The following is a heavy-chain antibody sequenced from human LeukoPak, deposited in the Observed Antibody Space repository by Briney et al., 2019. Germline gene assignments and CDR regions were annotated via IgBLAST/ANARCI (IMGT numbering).Heavy chain of an antibody. CDR3: AKTGCTGGSCFDI. Sequence: GRSLRLSCAASGFTFSSYGMHWVRQAPGKGLEWVAVISSDGSNKYYADSVKGRFTISRDNSKNTLYLQVNSLRAEDTAVYYRAKTGCTGGSCFDIWGQGTMVTVSS. J-gene: IGHJ3*02. CDR2: ISSDGSNK. V-gene: IGHV3-30*18. CDR1: GFTFSSYG. D-gene: IGHD2-15*01.